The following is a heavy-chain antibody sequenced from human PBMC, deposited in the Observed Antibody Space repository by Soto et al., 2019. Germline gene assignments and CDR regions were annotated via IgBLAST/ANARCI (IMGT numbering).Heavy chain of an antibody. J-gene: IGHJ3*02. CDR1: GYTLTELS. V-gene: IGHV1-24*01. CDR2: FDPEDGET. Sequence: ASVKVSCKVSGYTLTELSMHWVRQAPGKGLEWMGGFDPEDGETIYAQKFQGRVTMTEDTSTDTAYMELSSPRSEDTAVYYCAMIVVITFSDAFDIWGQGTMVTVS. CDR3: AMIVVITFSDAFDI. D-gene: IGHD3-22*01.